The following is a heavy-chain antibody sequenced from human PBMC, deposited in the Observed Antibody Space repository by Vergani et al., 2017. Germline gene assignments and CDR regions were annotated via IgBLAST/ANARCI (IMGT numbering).Heavy chain of an antibody. V-gene: IGHV1-46*03. CDR3: ARAEPEIGGSLNNYYFDY. J-gene: IGHJ4*02. Sequence: QVQLVQSGAEVKKPGASVKVSCKASGYTFTSYYMHWVRQAPGQGLEWMGIINPSGGSTSYAQKFQGRVTMTRDTSTSTVYMELSSLRSEDTAVYYCARAEPEIGGSLNNYYFDYWGQGTLVTVSS. D-gene: IGHD1-26*01. CDR1: GYTFTSYY. CDR2: INPSGGST.